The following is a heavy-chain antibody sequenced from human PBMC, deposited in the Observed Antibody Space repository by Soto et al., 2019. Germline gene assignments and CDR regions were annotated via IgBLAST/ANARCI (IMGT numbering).Heavy chain of an antibody. D-gene: IGHD5-12*01. CDR1: GFTVSSYG. Sequence: PGGSLRLSCAASGFTVSSYGMDWVRQAPGKGLEWVAYISISGGTIYYGDSVEGRFTISRDNADNSLYLQMNSLRAEDTAVYYCTKEKSVINSGYDAFDIWGRGTVVTVSS. CDR3: TKEKSVINSGYDAFDI. V-gene: IGHV3-48*03. J-gene: IGHJ3*02. CDR2: ISISGGTI.